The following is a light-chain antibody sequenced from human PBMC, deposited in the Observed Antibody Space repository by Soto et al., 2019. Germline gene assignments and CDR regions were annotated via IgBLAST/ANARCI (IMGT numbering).Light chain of an antibody. CDR2: KAS. CDR3: QQYISYPLT. V-gene: IGKV1-5*03. Sequence: DIQMTQSPSTLSAFVGDRVTITCRASQSISSWLAWYQQKPGKAPNLLIYKASNLESGVPSRFSGSGSGTDFTLTINSLQPDDLATYYCQQYISYPLTFGGGSRVEIK. J-gene: IGKJ4*01. CDR1: QSISSW.